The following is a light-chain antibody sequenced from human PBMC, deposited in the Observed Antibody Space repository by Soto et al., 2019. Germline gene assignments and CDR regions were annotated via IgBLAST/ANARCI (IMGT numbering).Light chain of an antibody. Sequence: DIQMTQSPSTLSASVGDRVTTTCRASQSISSWLAWYQQKPGKAHKLLIYQASALESGVPSRFSGSGSGTEFTLTITSLQPDDFATYYCQQYNSYPVTFGGGTRVEIK. CDR2: QAS. V-gene: IGKV1-5*03. CDR3: QQYNSYPVT. CDR1: QSISSW. J-gene: IGKJ4*01.